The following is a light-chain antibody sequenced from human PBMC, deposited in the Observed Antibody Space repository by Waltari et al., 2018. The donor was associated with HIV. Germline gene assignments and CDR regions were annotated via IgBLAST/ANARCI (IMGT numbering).Light chain of an antibody. V-gene: IGKV4-1*01. J-gene: IGKJ4*01. CDR3: QQYYTLRST. CDR1: RTVLYNRNY. CDR2: WAS. Sequence: IVMPQSPASRAVFLGARATVTCTSSRTVLYNRNYLAWYQQKPGQAPKVLIYWASTRAFGVPDRFSGSGSGTDFSLTISRVQADDVAIYYCQQYYTLRSTFGGGTKIEI.